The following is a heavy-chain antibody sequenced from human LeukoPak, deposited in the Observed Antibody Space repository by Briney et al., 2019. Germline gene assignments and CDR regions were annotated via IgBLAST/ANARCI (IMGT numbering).Heavy chain of an antibody. D-gene: IGHD3-22*01. CDR2: ISSNGGST. Sequence: AGGSLRLSCAASGFTFSSYAMHWVRQAPGKGLEYVSAISSNGGSTYYANSVKGRFTISRDNAKNSLYLQMNSLRAEDTALYYCAKDPGSSGYYGHFQHWGQGTLVTVSS. V-gene: IGHV3-64*01. CDR1: GFTFSSYA. J-gene: IGHJ1*01. CDR3: AKDPGSSGYYGHFQH.